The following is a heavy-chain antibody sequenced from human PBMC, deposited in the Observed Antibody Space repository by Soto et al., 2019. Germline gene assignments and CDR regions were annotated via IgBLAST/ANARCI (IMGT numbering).Heavy chain of an antibody. Sequence: PGGSLRLSCAASGFTFSSYAMHWVRQAPGKGLEWVAVISYDGSNKYYADSVKGRFTISRDNSKNTLYLQMNSLRAEDTAVYYCARPPTNDYGDYGDAFDIWGQGTMVTVSS. CDR3: ARPPTNDYGDYGDAFDI. D-gene: IGHD4-17*01. CDR1: GFTFSSYA. V-gene: IGHV3-30-3*01. CDR2: ISYDGSNK. J-gene: IGHJ3*02.